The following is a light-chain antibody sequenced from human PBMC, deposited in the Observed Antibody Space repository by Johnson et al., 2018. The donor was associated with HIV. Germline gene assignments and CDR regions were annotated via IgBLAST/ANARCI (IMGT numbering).Light chain of an antibody. CDR3: GTWDGSLSAGAV. Sequence: QPVLTQPPSVSAAPGQTVTISCSGSSSNVGSSFVSWYRQVPGTAPKLLIYDNNRRPSGIPDRFSGSKSGTSATLGITGLQPGDEGDYYCGTWDGSLSAGAVFGPGTKVTVL. V-gene: IGLV1-51*01. CDR1: SSNVGSSF. J-gene: IGLJ1*01. CDR2: DNN.